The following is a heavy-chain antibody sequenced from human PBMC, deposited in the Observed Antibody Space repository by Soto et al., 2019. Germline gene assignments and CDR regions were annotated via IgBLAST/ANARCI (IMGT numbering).Heavy chain of an antibody. V-gene: IGHV1-3*01. J-gene: IGHJ2*01. D-gene: IGHD4-17*01. CDR3: ARASATTVTTGRYFDL. CDR1: GYTFTSYA. CDR2: INAGNGNT. Sequence: QVQLVQSGAEVKKPGASVKVSCKASGYTFTSYAMHWVRQAPGQRLEWMGWINAGNGNTKYSQKFQGRVTITRDTSASTADMELSSLRSEDTAVYYCARASATTVTTGRYFDLWGRGTLVTVSS.